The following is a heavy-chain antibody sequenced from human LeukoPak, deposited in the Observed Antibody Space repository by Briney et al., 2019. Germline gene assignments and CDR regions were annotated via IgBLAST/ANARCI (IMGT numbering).Heavy chain of an antibody. CDR3: ARDCETSCGFGPPNI. CDR2: INTDGSST. CDR1: GFTFSSYW. Sequence: PGGSLRLSCAASGFTFSSYWMHWVRQAPGKGLVWVSRINTDGSSTSYADSVKGRFTISRDNAKNSLFLQMNSLRAEDTAVYYCARDCETSCGFGPPNIWGQGTLVTVSS. D-gene: IGHD2-21*01. V-gene: IGHV3-74*01. J-gene: IGHJ4*02.